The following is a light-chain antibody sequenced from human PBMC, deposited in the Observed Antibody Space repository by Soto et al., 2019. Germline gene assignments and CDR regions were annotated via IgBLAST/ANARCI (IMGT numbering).Light chain of an antibody. CDR1: SSDVGSHYNL. Sequence: QSALTQPASVSGSPGQSITISCTGTSSDVGSHYNLVSWYQQHPGKAPKIMIYEGNKRPSGVSDRFSGSKSGNTAFLTISGLQAEDEAEYCCSSYAGSSTWVFGGGTKLTVL. CDR3: SSYAGSSTWV. CDR2: EGN. J-gene: IGLJ2*01. V-gene: IGLV2-23*01.